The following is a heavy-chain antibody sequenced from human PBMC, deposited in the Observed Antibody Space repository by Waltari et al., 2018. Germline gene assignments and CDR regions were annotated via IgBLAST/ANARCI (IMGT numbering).Heavy chain of an antibody. Sequence: QVQLQASGPGLVKPSQTLSLTCTVSGGSISSGGYYWSWIRQHPGKGLAWIGYIYYSGSTYYNPSLKSRVTISVDTAKNQFSLKLSAVTAADTAVYYCARVRFGDSNYYYYYMDVWGKGTTVTVSS. J-gene: IGHJ6*03. CDR3: ARVRFGDSNYYYYYMDV. V-gene: IGHV4-31*03. D-gene: IGHD3-10*01. CDR1: GGSISSGGYY. CDR2: IYYSGST.